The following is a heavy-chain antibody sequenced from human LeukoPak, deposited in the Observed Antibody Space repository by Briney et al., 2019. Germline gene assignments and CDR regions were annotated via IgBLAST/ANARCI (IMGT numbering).Heavy chain of an antibody. D-gene: IGHD5-24*01. V-gene: IGHV3-48*03. Sequence: GSLRLSCAASGFTFSSYEMNWVRQAPGKGLEWVSYISSSGSTIYYADSVKGRFTISRDNAKNSLYLQMNSLRAEDTAVYYCAREEMATINYWGQGTLVTVSS. CDR2: ISSSGSTI. CDR3: AREEMATINY. J-gene: IGHJ4*02. CDR1: GFTFSSYE.